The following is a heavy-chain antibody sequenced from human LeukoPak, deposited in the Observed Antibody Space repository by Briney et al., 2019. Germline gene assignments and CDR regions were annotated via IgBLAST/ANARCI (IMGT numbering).Heavy chain of an antibody. CDR2: INAGNGNT. CDR3: ARATQVGATHFDY. D-gene: IGHD1-26*01. J-gene: IGHJ4*02. V-gene: IGHV1-3*01. Sequence: ASVKDSCKASGYTFTSYAMHWVRQAPGQRLEWMGWINAGNGNTKYSQKFQGRVTITRDTSASTAYMELSSLRSEDTAVYYCARATQVGATHFDYWGQGTLVTVSS. CDR1: GYTFTSYA.